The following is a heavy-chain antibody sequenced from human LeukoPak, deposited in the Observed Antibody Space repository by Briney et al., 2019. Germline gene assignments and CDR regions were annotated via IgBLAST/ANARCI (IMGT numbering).Heavy chain of an antibody. Sequence: SETLSLTCAVYGGSFSGYYWSWIRQPPGKGLEWIGEINHSGSTNYNPSLKSRVTISVDTSKNQFSLKLSSVTAADTAVYYCARAGHSSGYYLGYWGQGTLVTVSS. CDR2: INHSGST. V-gene: IGHV4-34*01. D-gene: IGHD3-22*01. J-gene: IGHJ4*02. CDR1: GGSFSGYY. CDR3: ARAGHSSGYYLGY.